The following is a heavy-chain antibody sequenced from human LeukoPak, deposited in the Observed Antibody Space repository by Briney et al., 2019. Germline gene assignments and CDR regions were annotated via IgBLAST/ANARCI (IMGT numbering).Heavy chain of an antibody. J-gene: IGHJ6*02. CDR1: GFTFDDYT. Sequence: GGSLRLSCAASGFTFDDYTMHWVRQAPGKGLEWVSLISWDGGSTYYADSVKGRFTISRDNSKNSLYLQMNSLRTEDTALYYCAKDMSPGQQWSPAVYYYGMDVWGQGTTVTVSS. CDR3: AKDMSPGQQWSPAVYYYGMDV. V-gene: IGHV3-43*01. D-gene: IGHD6-19*01. CDR2: ISWDGGST.